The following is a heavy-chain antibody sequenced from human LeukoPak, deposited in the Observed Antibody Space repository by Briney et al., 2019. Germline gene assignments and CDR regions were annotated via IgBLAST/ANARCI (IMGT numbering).Heavy chain of an antibody. CDR2: ISSSSGYR. D-gene: IGHD3-22*01. J-gene: IGHJ4*02. CDR3: ARADDYYDSSGYSAHFDY. V-gene: IGHV3-21*04. Sequence: GGSLRLSCAASGFTFSSYSMNWVRQAPGKGLEWVSSISSSSGYRYYADSVKGRFTISRDNAKNSLYLQMNSLRAEDTAVYYCARADDYYDSSGYSAHFDYWGQGTLVTVSS. CDR1: GFTFSSYS.